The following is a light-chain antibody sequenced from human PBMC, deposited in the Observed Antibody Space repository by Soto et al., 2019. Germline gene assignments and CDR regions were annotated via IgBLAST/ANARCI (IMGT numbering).Light chain of an antibody. Sequence: EIVMTQSPATLSVSPGERATLFCRASQSVSSNLAWYQRKPGQVPRLLFSGASTRAIGVPARFSGSGSGTEFTLTISSLQSEDFAVYYCQXYNNWPPKFGQGTKV. CDR1: QSVSSN. V-gene: IGKV3-15*01. CDR2: GAS. CDR3: QXYNNWPPK. J-gene: IGKJ1*01.